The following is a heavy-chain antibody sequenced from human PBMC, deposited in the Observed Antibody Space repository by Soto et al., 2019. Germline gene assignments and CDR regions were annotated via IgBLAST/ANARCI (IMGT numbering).Heavy chain of an antibody. CDR2: ISNDGSNK. CDR3: AGGSGCARMKCNYRGRCAP. CDR1: RFSFSTYA. J-gene: IGHJ5*02. Sequence: QVQLVESGGGVVQPGRSLRLSCEASRFSFSTYAMHWVRQAPGKGLEWVAIISNDGSNKYYADSVKGRFTVSRDNSKNALYLQMNSLRAEATAVYYCAGGSGCARMKCNYRGRCAPWGQGTLVTVSS. D-gene: IGHD3-10*01. V-gene: IGHV3-30*04.